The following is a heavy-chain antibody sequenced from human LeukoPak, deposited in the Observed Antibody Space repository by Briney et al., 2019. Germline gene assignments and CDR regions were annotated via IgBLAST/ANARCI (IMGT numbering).Heavy chain of an antibody. V-gene: IGHV1-69*04. J-gene: IGHJ4*02. Sequence: SVKVSCKASGGTFSSYAISWVRQAPGQGLEWVGRIIPILGIANYAQKFQGRVTITADKSTSTAYMELSSLRSEDTAVYYCARDQKAGTFPNYWGQGTLVTVSS. CDR3: ARDQKAGTFPNY. CDR1: GGTFSSYA. CDR2: IIPILGIA. D-gene: IGHD6-19*01.